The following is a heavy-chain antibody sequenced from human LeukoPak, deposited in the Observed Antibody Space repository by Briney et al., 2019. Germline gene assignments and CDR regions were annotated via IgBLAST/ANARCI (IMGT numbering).Heavy chain of an antibody. D-gene: IGHD6-19*01. V-gene: IGHV3-33*06. CDR1: GFTFSSYG. Sequence: PGRSLRLSCAASGFTFSSYGMHWVRQAPGKGLEWVAVIWYDGSNKYYADSVKGRFTISRDNSKNTLYLQMNSLRAEDTAVYYCAKGQIAPGIAVAGPRDSDYWGQGTLVTVSS. J-gene: IGHJ4*02. CDR2: IWYDGSNK. CDR3: AKGQIAPGIAVAGPRDSDY.